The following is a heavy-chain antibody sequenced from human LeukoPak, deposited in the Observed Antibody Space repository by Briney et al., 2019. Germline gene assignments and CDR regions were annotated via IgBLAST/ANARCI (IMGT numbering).Heavy chain of an antibody. Sequence: GGSLRLSCAASGFIFSQYSMSWVRQAPGKGLEWVSHIRSSSETFYADSVKGRFTISRDNARNSLYLQMNSLRAEDTAVYYCAGDFWSSNWSDPWGQGTLVTVSS. J-gene: IGHJ5*02. CDR3: AGDFWSSNWSDP. CDR2: IRSSSET. V-gene: IGHV3-48*01. D-gene: IGHD3-3*01. CDR1: GFIFSQYS.